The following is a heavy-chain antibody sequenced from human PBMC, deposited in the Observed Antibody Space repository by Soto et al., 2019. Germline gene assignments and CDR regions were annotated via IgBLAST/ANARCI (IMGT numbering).Heavy chain of an antibody. CDR2: IYWNDEK. D-gene: IGHD2-2*02. J-gene: IGHJ5*01. V-gene: IGHV2-5*01. CDR3: AHRRGYCSSTSCYTQGFDS. Sequence: QITLKESGPPLVKPTQTLTLTCTFSGFSLNTTEVGVAWIRQPPGRALEWLSLIYWNDEKRYSPSLRSRLTVSKHTSKSQVVLTLTNVDPADTGTYYCAHRRGYCSSTSCYTQGFDSWGQGTLVTVSS. CDR1: GFSLNTTEVG.